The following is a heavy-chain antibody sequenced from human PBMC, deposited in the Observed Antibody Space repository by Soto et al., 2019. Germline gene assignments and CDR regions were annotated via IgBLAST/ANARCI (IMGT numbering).Heavy chain of an antibody. Sequence: QVQLQQSGPGLVKPSQTLSLTCAISGDSVSSNSAAWNWIRQSPSRGLEWLGRTYYRSKWYNDYAVSVKSRITNNPDTSKNQFSLQLNSVTPEDTAVYYCARVSGEQWLGGYYYYGMDVWGQGTTVTVSS. CDR2: TYYRSKWYN. CDR3: ARVSGEQWLGGYYYYGMDV. CDR1: GDSVSSNSAA. J-gene: IGHJ6*02. V-gene: IGHV6-1*01. D-gene: IGHD6-19*01.